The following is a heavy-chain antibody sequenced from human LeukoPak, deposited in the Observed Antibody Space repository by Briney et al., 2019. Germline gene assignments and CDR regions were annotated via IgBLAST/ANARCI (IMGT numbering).Heavy chain of an antibody. J-gene: IGHJ4*02. Sequence: GGSLRLSCAASGFTFSNYWMHWVRQAPGKGLVWVSRINSDGSRTSYADSVKGRFTISRDNSKNTLYLQMNSLRAEDTAVYYCAKVLYGSGSYSLRGYFDYWGQGTLVTVSS. D-gene: IGHD3-10*01. V-gene: IGHV3-74*01. CDR3: AKVLYGSGSYSLRGYFDY. CDR1: GFTFSNYW. CDR2: INSDGSRT.